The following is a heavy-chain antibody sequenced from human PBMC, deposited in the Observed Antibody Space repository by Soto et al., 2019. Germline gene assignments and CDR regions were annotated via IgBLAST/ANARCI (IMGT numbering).Heavy chain of an antibody. Sequence: QITLQESGPTLVKPTQTLTLTCTFSGFSLTTSAVAVGWIRQPPGKALEWLAIVYGSDDKFYNPSLKSSLTITKDNPKKQVVLTLTDMDPLDTGTYFWVRRYDPYYFDYWGQGTLVTVSS. V-gene: IGHV2-5*04. CDR1: GFSLTTSAVA. CDR3: VRRYDPYYFDY. CDR2: VYGSDDK. D-gene: IGHD1-1*01. J-gene: IGHJ4*02.